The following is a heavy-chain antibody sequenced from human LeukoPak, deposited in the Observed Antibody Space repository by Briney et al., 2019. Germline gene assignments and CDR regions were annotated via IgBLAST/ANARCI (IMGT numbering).Heavy chain of an antibody. CDR3: ATVSMVRGVESDY. J-gene: IGHJ4*02. CDR1: GGSISSSTYH. D-gene: IGHD3-10*01. CDR2: IYYSGST. V-gene: IGHV4-39*01. Sequence: SETLSLTCTVPGGSISSSTYHWGWIRQPPGKGLEWIGSIYYSGSTYYNPSLKSRVTISVGTSKNQFSLKLSSVTAPDTAVYYCATVSMVRGVESDYWGQGTLVTVSS.